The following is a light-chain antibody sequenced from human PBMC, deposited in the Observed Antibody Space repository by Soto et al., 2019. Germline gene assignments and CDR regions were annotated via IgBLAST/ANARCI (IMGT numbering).Light chain of an antibody. V-gene: IGKV3-20*01. CDR3: QYYGRSPPYT. CDR2: GAS. J-gene: IGKJ2*01. CDR1: QSISSSY. Sequence: EIVLTQSPGTLSLSPGEGATLSCRTSQSISSSYLSWFQQRPGQAPRVIIYGASNRASGIPDRFSGSGSGTDFTLTISSLEPEDFAVYYCQYYGRSPPYTFGQGTKLDIE.